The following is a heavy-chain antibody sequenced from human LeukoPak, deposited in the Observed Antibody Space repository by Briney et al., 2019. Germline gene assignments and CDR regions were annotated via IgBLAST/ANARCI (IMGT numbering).Heavy chain of an antibody. CDR3: AKEIAVAGRPLLHL. J-gene: IGHJ5*02. V-gene: IGHV3-23*01. CDR2: ISARDGST. D-gene: IGHD6-19*01. Sequence: GGSLRLSCAASGFTFSSYAMSWVRQAPGKGPEWVSGISARDGSTWYGDSGKGRFTISRDISKNTLYLQMNSLRADDTAVYYCAKEIAVAGRPLLHLWGQGPLVSVFS. CDR1: GFTFSSYA.